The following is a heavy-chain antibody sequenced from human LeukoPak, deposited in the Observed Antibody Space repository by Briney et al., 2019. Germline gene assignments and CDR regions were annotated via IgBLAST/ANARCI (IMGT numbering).Heavy chain of an antibody. Sequence: GGSLRLSCVASGFTFSSYAMNWVRQAPGKARECVISNGGNIGSTYYKDSARGRFTISRDNSRNTLYLQMNSLRAEDTAVYYCAKSPWTPYYYYYYGMDVWGQGTTVTVSS. CDR3: AKSPWTPYYYYYYGMDV. J-gene: IGHJ6*02. CDR2: NGGNIGST. V-gene: IGHV3-23*01. D-gene: IGHD3/OR15-3a*01. CDR1: GFTFSSYA.